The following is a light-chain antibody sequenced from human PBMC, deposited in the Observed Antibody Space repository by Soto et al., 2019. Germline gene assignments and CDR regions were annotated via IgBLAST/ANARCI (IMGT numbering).Light chain of an antibody. J-gene: IGKJ4*01. CDR2: GAS. CDR3: QQHDNSPLT. Sequence: MTQSPDTLSVSPGERVSLSCRASQSVNHNLAWYQQKPGQAPRLLIYGASNRATGIPDRFSGSGSGTDFTLTISRLEPEDFAVYYCQQHDNSPLTFGGGTKVDIK. CDR1: QSVNHN. V-gene: IGKV3-20*01.